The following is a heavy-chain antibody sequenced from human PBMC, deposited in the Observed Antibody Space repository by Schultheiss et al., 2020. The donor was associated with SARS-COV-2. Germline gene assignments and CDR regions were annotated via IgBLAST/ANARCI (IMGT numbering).Heavy chain of an antibody. CDR3: ARDQSAVAVGENWFDP. V-gene: IGHV1-2*06. J-gene: IGHJ5*02. CDR2: INPNSGGT. D-gene: IGHD6-19*01. Sequence: ASVKVSCKASGYTFTGYYMHWVRQAPGQGLEWMGRINPNSGGTNYAQKFQGRVTMTTDTSTSTAYMELRSLRSDDTAVYYCARDQSAVAVGENWFDPWGQGTLVTVSS. CDR1: GYTFTGYY.